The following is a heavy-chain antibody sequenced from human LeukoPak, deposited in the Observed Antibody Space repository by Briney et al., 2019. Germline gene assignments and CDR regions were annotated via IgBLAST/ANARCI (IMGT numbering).Heavy chain of an antibody. D-gene: IGHD1-26*01. CDR1: GYTFSNHW. V-gene: IGHV5-51*01. CDR2: IFPADSDT. CDR3: ARHLLTPGGSYYFDF. Sequence: GESLKISCKGSGYTFSNHWIGWVRQMPGKGLEWMGIIFPADSDTRYSPSFQGQVTISADKSISTAYLQWSSLRASDTAIYYCARHLLTPGGSYYFDFWGQGTLVTVSS. J-gene: IGHJ4*02.